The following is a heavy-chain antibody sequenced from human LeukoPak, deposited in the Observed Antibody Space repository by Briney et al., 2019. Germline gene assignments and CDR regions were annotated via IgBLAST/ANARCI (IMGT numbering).Heavy chain of an antibody. V-gene: IGHV3-30*18. D-gene: IGHD6-19*01. Sequence: GGSLGLSCAAPGFTFSSYGMHWVRQAPGKGLEWVAVISYDGSNKYYADSVKGRFTISRDNSKNTLYLQMNSLRAEDTAVYYCAKDLRYSSGRGAFDIWGQGTMVTVSS. CDR2: ISYDGSNK. CDR3: AKDLRYSSGRGAFDI. J-gene: IGHJ3*02. CDR1: GFTFSSYG.